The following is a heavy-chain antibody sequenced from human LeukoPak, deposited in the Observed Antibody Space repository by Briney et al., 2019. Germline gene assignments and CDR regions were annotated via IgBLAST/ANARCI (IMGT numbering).Heavy chain of an antibody. D-gene: IGHD6-13*01. Sequence: ASVKVSCKASGYTFTDYYIHWVRQAPGQGLEWMGWINPNSGGTNYAQKFQGRVIMTRDTSISTAYMELSRLRSDDTAVYYCARSHSSSWSDEFDYWGQGTLVTVSS. CDR3: ARSHSSSWSDEFDY. CDR1: GYTFTDYY. J-gene: IGHJ4*02. CDR2: INPNSGGT. V-gene: IGHV1-2*02.